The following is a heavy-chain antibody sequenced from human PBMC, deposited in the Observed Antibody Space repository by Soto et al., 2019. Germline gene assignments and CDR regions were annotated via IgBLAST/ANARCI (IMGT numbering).Heavy chain of an antibody. CDR2: LTGSSSNT. J-gene: IGHJ4*02. D-gene: IGHD5-18*01. V-gene: IGHV3-23*01. CDR3: ANGRDTYGLLTHDY. CDR1: GFSFRNYA. Sequence: EVQLLESGGGLVQPGGSLRLSCAASGFSFRNYAMSWVRQAPGKGLEWISTLTGSSSNTYYADSVKGRFAISRDNSRNTLYLQMHSLTAEDTAVYYCANGRDTYGLLTHDYWGQGTLVTVSS.